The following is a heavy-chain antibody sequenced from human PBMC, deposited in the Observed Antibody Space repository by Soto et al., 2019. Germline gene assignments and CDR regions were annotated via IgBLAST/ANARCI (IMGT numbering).Heavy chain of an antibody. V-gene: IGHV4-59*08. Sequence: SETLSLTCTVSGGSISSYYWSWIRQPPGKGLEWIGYIYYSGSTNYNPSLKSRVTISVDTSKNQFSLKLSSVTAADTAVYYCARGYDFWSGYYDAFDIWGQGTMVTVSS. CDR2: IYYSGST. D-gene: IGHD3-3*01. CDR3: ARGYDFWSGYYDAFDI. J-gene: IGHJ3*02. CDR1: GGSISSYY.